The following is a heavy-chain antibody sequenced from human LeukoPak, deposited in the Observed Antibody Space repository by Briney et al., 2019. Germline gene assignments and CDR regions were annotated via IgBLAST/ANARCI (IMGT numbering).Heavy chain of an antibody. J-gene: IGHJ2*01. CDR3: ARRDWYFDL. CDR2: IYYSGNT. CDR1: GDSIRDDY. Sequence: SETLSLTCSVSGDSIRDDYWSWIRQPPEKGLEWIGCIYYSGNTYYNPSLKSRVTISVDTSKNQFSLKLNSVTAADTAVYYCARRDWYFDLWGRGTLVTVSS. V-gene: IGHV4-59*08.